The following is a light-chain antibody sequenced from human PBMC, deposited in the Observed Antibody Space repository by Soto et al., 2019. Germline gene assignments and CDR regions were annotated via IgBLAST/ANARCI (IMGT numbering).Light chain of an antibody. CDR1: SSDVGGYNY. CDR2: EVS. CDR3: SSYTSSSKV. Sequence: QSALTHPASVSGSPGQSITISCTGTSSDVGGYNYVSWYQQHPGKAPKLMIYEVSNRPSGVSNRFSGSKSGNTASLTISGLQAEDEADYYCSSYTSSSKVFGGGTKVTVL. J-gene: IGLJ3*02. V-gene: IGLV2-14*01.